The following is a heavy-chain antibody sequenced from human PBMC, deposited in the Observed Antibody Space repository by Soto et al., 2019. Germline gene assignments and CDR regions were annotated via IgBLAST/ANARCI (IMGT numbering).Heavy chain of an antibody. D-gene: IGHD2-15*01. CDR2: IYYSGST. Sequence: QVQLQVSGPGLEKPSQTLSLTCTVSGGSISSGGYYWSWIRQHPGKGLEWIGYIYYSGSTYYNPSLRSRVTISVDTSKNQFSLKLSSVTAADTAVYYCASRPPDLLAFDYWGQGTLVTVSS. V-gene: IGHV4-31*03. CDR3: ASRPPDLLAFDY. CDR1: GGSISSGGYY. J-gene: IGHJ4*02.